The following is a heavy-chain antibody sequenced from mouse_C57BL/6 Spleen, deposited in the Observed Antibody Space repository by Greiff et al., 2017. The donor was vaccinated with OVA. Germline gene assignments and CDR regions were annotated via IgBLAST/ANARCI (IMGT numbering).Heavy chain of an antibody. Sequence: VQLQQSGPVLVKPGASVKMSCKASGYTFTDYYMNWVKQSHGKSLEWIGVINPYNGGTSYNQKFKGKATLTVDKSSSTAYMELNSLTSEDSAVYYCARPSTVVYFDYWGQGTTLTVSS. J-gene: IGHJ2*01. D-gene: IGHD1-1*01. V-gene: IGHV1-19*01. CDR3: ARPSTVVYFDY. CDR1: GYTFTDYY. CDR2: INPYNGGT.